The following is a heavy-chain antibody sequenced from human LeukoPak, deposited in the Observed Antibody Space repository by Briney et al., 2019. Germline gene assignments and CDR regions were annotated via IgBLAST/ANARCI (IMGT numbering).Heavy chain of an antibody. CDR2: ISGSGGST. CDR3: AKGLGNWGPGDAFDI. V-gene: IGHV3-23*01. CDR1: GFTFSSYA. J-gene: IGHJ3*02. D-gene: IGHD7-27*01. Sequence: PGGSLRLSCAASGFTFSSYAMSWVRQAPGKGLEWVSGISGSGGSTYYADSVKGRFTVSRDNSKNTLYLQMNSLRAEDTAVYYCAKGLGNWGPGDAFDIWGQGTMVTVSS.